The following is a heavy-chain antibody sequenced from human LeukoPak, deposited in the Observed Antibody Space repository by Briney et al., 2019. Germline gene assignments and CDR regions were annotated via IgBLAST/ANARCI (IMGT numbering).Heavy chain of an antibody. CDR1: GGSINSYY. CDR2: IYTIGTT. D-gene: IGHD3-10*01. CDR3: VRQGYTASYYFVDY. J-gene: IGHJ4*02. Sequence: SETLCLTCSASGGSINSYYWGWVRQPAGKGLEWIGRIYTIGTTHYSPSLKSRLTMSIDTTKKQFSLKLGSVTAADTAVYYCVRQGYTASYYFVDYWSQGTLITVSS. V-gene: IGHV4-4*07.